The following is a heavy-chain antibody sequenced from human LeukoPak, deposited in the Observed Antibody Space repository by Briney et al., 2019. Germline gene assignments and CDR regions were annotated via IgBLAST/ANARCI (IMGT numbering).Heavy chain of an antibody. J-gene: IGHJ6*02. CDR1: GFTFSSYA. V-gene: IGHV3-30*04. Sequence: GGSLRLSCAASGFTFSSYAMHWVRQAPGKGLEWVAVISYDGSNKYYADSVKGRFTIPRDNSKNTPYLQMNSLRAEDTAVYYCAREKYCSSTSCYYYYYYGMDVWGQGTTVTVSS. CDR2: ISYDGSNK. D-gene: IGHD2-2*01. CDR3: AREKYCSSTSCYYYYYYGMDV.